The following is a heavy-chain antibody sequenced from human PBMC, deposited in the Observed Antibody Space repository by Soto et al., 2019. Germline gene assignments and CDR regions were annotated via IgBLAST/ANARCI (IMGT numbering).Heavy chain of an antibody. J-gene: IGHJ6*03. CDR1: GGTFSSYT. D-gene: IGHD6-13*01. CDR3: ARLYSSSSMDV. Sequence: PSVKVSCKASGGTFSSYTISWVRQAPGQGLEWMGRIIPILGIANYAQKFQGRVTITADKSTSTAYMELSSLRSEDTAVYYCARLYSSSSMDVWGKGTTVTVSS. V-gene: IGHV1-69*02. CDR2: IIPILGIA.